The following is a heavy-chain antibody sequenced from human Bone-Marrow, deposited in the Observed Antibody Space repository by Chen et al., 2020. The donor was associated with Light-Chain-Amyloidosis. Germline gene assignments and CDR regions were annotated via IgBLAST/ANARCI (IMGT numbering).Heavy chain of an antibody. J-gene: IGHJ4*02. CDR1: GGSFNDYY. CDR3: ARGIDY. Sequence: QVHLQQWGAGLLKPSETLSLTCGVYGGSFNDYYMTWFRQPPGKGLEWIVEINHSGKSNLNPSLSGRVTMSIDAAKRQFSLEVTSLTAADTAMYYCARGIDYWGQGTLVTVSS. V-gene: IGHV4-34*01. CDR2: INHSGKS.